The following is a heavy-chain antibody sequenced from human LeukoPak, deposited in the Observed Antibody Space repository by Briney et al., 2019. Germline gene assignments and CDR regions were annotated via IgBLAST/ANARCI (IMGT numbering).Heavy chain of an antibody. CDR3: ARDRTTGYSSSWYVGWFDP. CDR1: GGTFSSYA. D-gene: IGHD6-13*01. V-gene: IGHV1-69*06. Sequence: GASVKVSCKASGGTFSSYAISWVRQAPGQGLELMGGIIPIFGTANYAQKFQGRVTITADKSTSTAYMELSSLRSEDTAVYYCARDRTTGYSSSWYVGWFDPWGQGTLVTVSS. CDR2: IIPIFGTA. J-gene: IGHJ5*02.